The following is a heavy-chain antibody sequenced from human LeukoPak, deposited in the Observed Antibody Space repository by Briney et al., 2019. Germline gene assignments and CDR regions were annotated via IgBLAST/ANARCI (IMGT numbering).Heavy chain of an antibody. D-gene: IGHD6-13*01. CDR3: ARGDTAIAAAGTALYYYGMDV. J-gene: IGHJ6*02. CDR2: IIPIFGTA. CDR1: GGTFSSYA. Sequence: SVKVSCKASGGTFSSYAISWVRQAPGQGLEWMGGIIPIFGTANYAQKFQGRVTITADESTSTAYMEPSSLRSEDTAVYYCARGDTAIAAAGTALYYYGMDVWGQGTTVTVSS. V-gene: IGHV1-69*01.